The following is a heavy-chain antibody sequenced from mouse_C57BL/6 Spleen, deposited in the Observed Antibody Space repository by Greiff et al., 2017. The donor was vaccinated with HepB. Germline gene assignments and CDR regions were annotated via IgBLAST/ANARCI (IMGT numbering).Heavy chain of an antibody. D-gene: IGHD1-1*02. CDR3: ARGGNGYGAFDY. J-gene: IGHJ2*01. Sequence: QVQLKQPGAELVRPGSSVKLSCKASGYTFTSYWMHWVKQRPIQGLEWIGNIDPSDSETHYNQKFKDKATLTVDKSSSTAYMQLSSLTSEDSAVYYCARGGNGYGAFDYWGQGTTLTVSS. V-gene: IGHV1-52*01. CDR2: IDPSDSET. CDR1: GYTFTSYW.